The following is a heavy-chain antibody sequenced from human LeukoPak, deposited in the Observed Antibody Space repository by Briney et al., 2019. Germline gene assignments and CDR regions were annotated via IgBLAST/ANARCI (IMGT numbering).Heavy chain of an antibody. D-gene: IGHD4-23*01. CDR2: ISGSGCST. CDR3: AKGGVHNYGGNSRHYYFDY. Sequence: GGSLRLSCAASGFTFSSYAMSWVRQAPGKGLEWVSAISGSGCSTHYADSVKGRFTISRDNSKNTLYLQINSLRAADTAVYYCAKGGVHNYGGNSRHYYFDYWGQGTLVTVSS. CDR1: GFTFSSYA. J-gene: IGHJ4*02. V-gene: IGHV3-23*01.